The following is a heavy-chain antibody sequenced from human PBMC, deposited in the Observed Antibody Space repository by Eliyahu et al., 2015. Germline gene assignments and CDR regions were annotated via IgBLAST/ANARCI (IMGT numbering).Heavy chain of an antibody. CDR3: ARGAYASGRYKFDY. V-gene: IGHV3-30*09. J-gene: IGHJ4*02. D-gene: IGHD3-10*01. CDR1: GFSFSTYV. Sequence: QVQLVESGGGVVQPGKSLRLSCAAAGFSFSTYVMHWLRQAPGKGLEWVALMSFDGSIKYYTDSVKGRFAISRDNSKNTLFLEMDSLRVEDTSVYYCARGAYASGRYKFDYWGRGTLVTVSS. CDR2: MSFDGSIK.